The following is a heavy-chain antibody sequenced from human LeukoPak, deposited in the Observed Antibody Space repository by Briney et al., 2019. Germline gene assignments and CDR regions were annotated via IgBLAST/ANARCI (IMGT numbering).Heavy chain of an antibody. Sequence: PSETLSLTYAVYGGSFSGYYWSWIRQPPGKGLEWIGEINHSGSTNYNPSLKSRVTISVDTSKNQFSLKLSSVTAADTAVYYCARGRRYFDWLPYDYWGQGTLVTVSS. J-gene: IGHJ4*02. V-gene: IGHV4-34*01. D-gene: IGHD3-9*01. CDR2: INHSGST. CDR3: ARGRRYFDWLPYDY. CDR1: GGSFSGYY.